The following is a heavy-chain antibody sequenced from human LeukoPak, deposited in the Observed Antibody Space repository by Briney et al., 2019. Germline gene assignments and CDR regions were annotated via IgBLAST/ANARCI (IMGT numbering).Heavy chain of an antibody. J-gene: IGHJ4*02. D-gene: IGHD3-22*01. CDR1: GFTFSSYW. Sequence: GGSLRLPCAASGFTFSSYWMHWVRQAPGKGLVWVSHINSAGSSTSYADSVKGRFTISRDNAKNTLYLQMKSLRAEDTAMYYCARDQAAYYDASAIDYWGQGTLVTVSS. CDR3: ARDQAAYYDASAIDY. V-gene: IGHV3-74*01. CDR2: INSAGSST.